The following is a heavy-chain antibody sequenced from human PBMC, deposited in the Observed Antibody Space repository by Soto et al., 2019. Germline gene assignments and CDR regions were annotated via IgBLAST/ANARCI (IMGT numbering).Heavy chain of an antibody. D-gene: IGHD1-26*01. J-gene: IGHJ3*01. CDR2: IHPSGQPI. Sequence: EVQLVESGGGLVQPGGSLRLSCAVSGFTFSCSEMYWVRQAPGKGLEWISYIHPSGQPIFYADSVKGRFTISRDNANNSLFLQMNSLRAEDTAVYYCARRASRWGQGTMVTVSS. CDR1: GFTFSCSE. V-gene: IGHV3-48*03. CDR3: ARRASR.